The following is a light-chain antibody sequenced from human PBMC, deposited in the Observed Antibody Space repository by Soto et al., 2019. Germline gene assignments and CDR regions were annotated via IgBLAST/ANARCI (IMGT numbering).Light chain of an antibody. Sequence: QSVLTQPPSVSGAPGQRVTISCTGSISNIGAGYDVHWYQQLPGTAPKLLIYGNSNRPSGVPDRFSGSKSGTSASLAITGLRAEDEADYYCQSYDSSLSGSIVFGGGTTLTVL. J-gene: IGLJ2*01. CDR1: ISNIGAGYD. V-gene: IGLV1-40*01. CDR3: QSYDSSLSGSIV. CDR2: GNS.